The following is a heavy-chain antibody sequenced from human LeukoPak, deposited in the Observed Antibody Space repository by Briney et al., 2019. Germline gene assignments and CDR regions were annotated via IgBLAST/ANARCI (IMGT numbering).Heavy chain of an antibody. CDR1: GFTFGDYA. J-gene: IGHJ4*02. V-gene: IGHV3-49*04. CDR2: IRSKAYGGTT. Sequence: GSLRLSCTASGFTFGDYAMSWVRQAPGKGLEWVGFIRSKAYGGTTEYAASVKGRFTISRDDSKSIAYLQMNSLKTEDTAVYYCTRDQMVVVPAAVFDYWGQGTLVTVSS. D-gene: IGHD2-2*01. CDR3: TRDQMVVVPAAVFDY.